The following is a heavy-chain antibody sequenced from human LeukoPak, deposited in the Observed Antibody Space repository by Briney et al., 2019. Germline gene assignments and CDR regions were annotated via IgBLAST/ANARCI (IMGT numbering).Heavy chain of an antibody. CDR1: GFTFSSSA. D-gene: IGHD2-15*01. J-gene: IGHJ4*02. Sequence: GGSLRLSCAASGFTFSSSAMSWVRKAPGKGVEWVSAISNNGGYTYYADSVQGRFTISRDNSKSTLCLQMNSLRAEDTAVYYCAKQLGYCSDGSCYFPYWGQGTLVTVSS. CDR2: ISNNGGYT. V-gene: IGHV3-23*01. CDR3: AKQLGYCSDGSCYFPY.